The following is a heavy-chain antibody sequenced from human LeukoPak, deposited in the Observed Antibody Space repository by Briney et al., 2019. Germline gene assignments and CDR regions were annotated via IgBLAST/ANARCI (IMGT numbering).Heavy chain of an antibody. CDR2: IIPIFGTA. CDR3: ARGAMVADFDY. CDR1: GGTFSSYA. D-gene: IGHD4/OR15-4a*01. J-gene: IGHJ4*02. Sequence: SVKVSCKASGGTFSSYAISWVRQAPGQGLEWMRRIIPIFGTANYAQKFQGRVTITTDESTSTAYMELSSLRSEDTAVYYCARGAMVADFDYWGQGTLVTVSS. V-gene: IGHV1-69*05.